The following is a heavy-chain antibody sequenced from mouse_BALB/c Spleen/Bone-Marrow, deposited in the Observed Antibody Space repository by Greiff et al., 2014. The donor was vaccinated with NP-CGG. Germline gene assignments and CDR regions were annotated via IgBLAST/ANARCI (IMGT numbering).Heavy chain of an antibody. CDR1: GYAFSSSW. CDR2: IYPGDGDT. J-gene: IGHJ4*01. CDR3: AGSAYYGSSYGAMDY. D-gene: IGHD1-1*01. Sequence: VKLVESGPELVKPGASVKISCTGSGYAFSSSWMNWVKQRPGQGLEWIGRIYPGDGDTNSNGRFKGKATLTADRSSNTAYMQLSSLTSVDSAVYFCAGSAYYGSSYGAMDYWGQGTSVTVSS. V-gene: IGHV1-82*01.